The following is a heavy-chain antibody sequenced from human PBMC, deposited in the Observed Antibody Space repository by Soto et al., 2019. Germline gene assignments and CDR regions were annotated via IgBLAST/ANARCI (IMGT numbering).Heavy chain of an antibody. Sequence: GGSLRLSCAASGFTFSNAWMSWVRQAPGKGLEWVGRIKSKTDGGTTDYAAPVKGRFTISRDDSKNTLYLQMNSLKTEDTAVYYCTTVRKLIYLTLGMDVWGQGTTVTVSS. CDR1: GFTFSNAW. V-gene: IGHV3-15*01. CDR2: IKSKTDGGTT. D-gene: IGHD2-2*02. CDR3: TTVRKLIYLTLGMDV. J-gene: IGHJ6*02.